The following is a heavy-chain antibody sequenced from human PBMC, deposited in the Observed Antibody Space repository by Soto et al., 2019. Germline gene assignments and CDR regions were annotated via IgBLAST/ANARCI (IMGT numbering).Heavy chain of an antibody. CDR3: ARLVVVPAAKTQMYYFDY. D-gene: IGHD2-2*01. CDR2: ISAYNGNT. V-gene: IGHV1-18*01. J-gene: IGHJ4*02. CDR1: GYTFTSYG. Sequence: QVQLVQSGAEVKKPGASVKVSCKASGYTFTSYGISWVRQAPGQGPEWMGWISAYNGNTNYAQKLQGRVTMTTDTSTCTAYMELRSLRSDDTAVYYCARLVVVPAAKTQMYYFDYWGQGTLVTVSS.